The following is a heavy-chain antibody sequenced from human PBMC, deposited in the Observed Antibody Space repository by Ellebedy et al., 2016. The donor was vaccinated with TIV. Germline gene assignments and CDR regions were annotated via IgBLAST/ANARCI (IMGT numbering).Heavy chain of an antibody. V-gene: IGHV3-33*01. Sequence: GESLKISXVASGFTFSTYGMHWVRQAPGKGLEWVALIWYDGGNIYYADSVKGRFTISRDNSKNTLYLQMNSLRAEDTAVYYCASSVPAAPWYFDLWGRGTLVTVSS. CDR3: ASSVPAAPWYFDL. J-gene: IGHJ2*01. CDR1: GFTFSTYG. CDR2: IWYDGGNI. D-gene: IGHD2-2*01.